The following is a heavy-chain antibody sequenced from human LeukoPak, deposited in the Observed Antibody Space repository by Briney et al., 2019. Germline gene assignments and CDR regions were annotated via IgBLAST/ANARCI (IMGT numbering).Heavy chain of an antibody. CDR2: IIPIFGTA. D-gene: IGHD5-12*01. CDR1: GGTFSSYA. V-gene: IGHV1-69*05. Sequence: ASVKVSCKASGGTFSSYAISWVRQAPGQGLEWMGRIIPIFGTANYAQKFQGRVTITTDESTSTAYMELSSLRSEDTAVYYCARELSGYESRVGYYYMDVWGKETTVTVSS. J-gene: IGHJ6*03. CDR3: ARELSGYESRVGYYYMDV.